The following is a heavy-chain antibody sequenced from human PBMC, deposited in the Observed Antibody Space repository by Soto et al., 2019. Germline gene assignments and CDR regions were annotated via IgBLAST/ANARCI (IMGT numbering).Heavy chain of an antibody. J-gene: IGHJ4*02. V-gene: IGHV3-48*02. CDR2: ISSSSSTI. Sequence: PGGSLRLSCAASGFTFSSYSMNWVRQAPGKGLEWVSYISSSSSTIYYADSVKGRFTISRDNAKNSLYLQMNSLRDEDTAVYYCARAFSQWLVRPIGYWGQGTLVTVSS. D-gene: IGHD6-19*01. CDR3: ARAFSQWLVRPIGY. CDR1: GFTFSSYS.